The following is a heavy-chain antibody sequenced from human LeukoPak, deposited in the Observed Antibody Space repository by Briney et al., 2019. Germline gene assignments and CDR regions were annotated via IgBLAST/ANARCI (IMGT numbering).Heavy chain of an antibody. V-gene: IGHV1-2*06. CDR3: AASFWSGYYINY. J-gene: IGHJ4*02. Sequence: ASVKVSCKASGYTFTSYYMHWVRQAPGQGLEWMGRINPNSGGTNYAQKFQGRVTMTRDTSISTAYMELSRLRSDDTAVYYCAASFWSGYYINYWGQGTLVTVSS. CDR2: INPNSGGT. D-gene: IGHD3-3*01. CDR1: GYTFTSYY.